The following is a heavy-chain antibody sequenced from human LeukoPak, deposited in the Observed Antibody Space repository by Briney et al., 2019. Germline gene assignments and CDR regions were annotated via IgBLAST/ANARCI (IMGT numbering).Heavy chain of an antibody. CDR2: ISAYNGNT. D-gene: IGHD3-22*01. CDR3: ARDSPIYYDSGGYDAGHY. J-gene: IGHJ4*02. CDR1: GYTFATYG. Sequence: ASVKVSCKASGYTFATYGISWVRQAPGQGPEWMGWISAYNGNTNYAQKLQGRVTMTTDTSTSTAYMELRSLRSDDTAVYYCARDSPIYYDSGGYDAGHYWGQGTLVTVSS. V-gene: IGHV1-18*01.